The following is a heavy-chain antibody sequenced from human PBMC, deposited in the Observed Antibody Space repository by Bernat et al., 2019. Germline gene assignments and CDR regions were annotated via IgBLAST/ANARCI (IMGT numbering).Heavy chain of an antibody. CDR3: AREDYCSGGSCFYGMDV. CDR1: GDSVSSNSAA. J-gene: IGHJ6*02. CDR2: TYYRSKWYN. Sequence: QVQLQQSGPGLVKPSQTLSLTCAISGDSVSSNSAAWNWIRQSPSRGLEWLGRTYYRSKWYNDYAVSVKSRITINPDTSKNQFSLQLNSVTPEDTAVYYCAREDYCSGGSCFYGMDVWGQGTTVTVSS. D-gene: IGHD2-15*01. V-gene: IGHV6-1*01.